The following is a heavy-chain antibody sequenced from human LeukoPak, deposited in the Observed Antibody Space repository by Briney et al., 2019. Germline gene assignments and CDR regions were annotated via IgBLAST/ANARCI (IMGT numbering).Heavy chain of an antibody. CDR3: ARGFGGITMIVVTYYFDY. J-gene: IGHJ4*02. Sequence: PSETLSLTCAVYGGSFSGYYWSWIRQPPGKGLEWIGEINHSGSTNYNPSLKSRVTISVDTSKNQFSLKLSSVTAADTAVYYCARGFGGITMIVVTYYFDYWGQGTLVTVSS. CDR1: GGSFSGYY. CDR2: INHSGST. V-gene: IGHV4-34*01. D-gene: IGHD3-22*01.